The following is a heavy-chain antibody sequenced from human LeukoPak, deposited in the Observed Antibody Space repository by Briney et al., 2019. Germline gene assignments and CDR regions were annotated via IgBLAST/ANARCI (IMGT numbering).Heavy chain of an antibody. CDR3: ARDLYSSGWYDAFDI. CDR2: ISSSSSTI. J-gene: IGHJ3*02. CDR1: GFTFSSYS. D-gene: IGHD6-19*01. Sequence: GGSLRLSCAASGFTFSSYSMNWVRQAPGKGLEWVSYISSSSSTIYYADSVKGRLTISRDNAKNSLYLQMNSLRAEDTAVYYCARDLYSSGWYDAFDIWGQGTMVTVSS. V-gene: IGHV3-48*04.